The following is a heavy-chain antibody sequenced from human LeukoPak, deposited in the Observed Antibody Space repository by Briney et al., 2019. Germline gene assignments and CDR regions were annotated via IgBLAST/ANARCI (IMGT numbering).Heavy chain of an antibody. D-gene: IGHD5-24*01. V-gene: IGHV4-61*01. CDR3: ARGSMATIYFDY. CDR1: GYSISSGYY. CDR2: IYYSGST. J-gene: IGHJ4*02. Sequence: SETLSLTCTVSGYSISSGYYWSWIRQPPGKGLEWIGYIYYSGSTNYNPSLKSRVTISVDTSKNQFSLKLSSVTAADTAVYYCARGSMATIYFDYWGQGTLVAVSS.